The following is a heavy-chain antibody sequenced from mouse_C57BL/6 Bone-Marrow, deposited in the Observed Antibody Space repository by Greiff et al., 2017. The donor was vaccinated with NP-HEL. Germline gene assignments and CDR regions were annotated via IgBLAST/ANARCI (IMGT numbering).Heavy chain of an antibody. J-gene: IGHJ3*01. CDR2: IDPENGDT. CDR1: GFNITDDY. Sequence: VQLQQSGAELVRPGASVKLSCTASGFNITDDYMHWVKQRPEQGLEWIGWIDPENGDTEYASKFQGKATITADTSSTTAYLQLSSLTSEDTAVYYCTTDGYDDWFAYWGQGTLVTVSA. V-gene: IGHV14-4*01. CDR3: TTDGYDDWFAY. D-gene: IGHD2-2*01.